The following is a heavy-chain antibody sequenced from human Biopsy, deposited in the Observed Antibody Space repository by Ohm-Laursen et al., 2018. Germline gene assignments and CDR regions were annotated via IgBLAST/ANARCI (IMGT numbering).Heavy chain of an antibody. J-gene: IGHJ4*02. CDR2: FYYTGST. Sequence: SVTLSLTCSVSVASISSSSYFWGWLRQPPGKGLEWIGTFYYTGSTHYNPSLKSRVTIFADTSKNQFSLNLTSVTVADSAVYYCVRGPPRLFWGQGILVTVSS. CDR3: VRGPPRLF. CDR1: VASISSSSYF. V-gene: IGHV4-39*01.